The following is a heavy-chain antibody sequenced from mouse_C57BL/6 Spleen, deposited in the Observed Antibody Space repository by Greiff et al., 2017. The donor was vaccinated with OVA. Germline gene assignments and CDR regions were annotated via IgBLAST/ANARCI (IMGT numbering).Heavy chain of an antibody. D-gene: IGHD1-1*01. Sequence: VQLQQPGAELVMPGASVKLSCKASGYTFTSYWMHWVKQRPGQGLEWIGEIDPSDSYTNYNQKFKGKSTLTVDKSSSTAYMQLSSLTSEDSAVYYCARKAYYGSSWVDYWGQGTTLTVSS. CDR3: ARKAYYGSSWVDY. CDR1: GYTFTSYW. V-gene: IGHV1-69*01. CDR2: IDPSDSYT. J-gene: IGHJ2*01.